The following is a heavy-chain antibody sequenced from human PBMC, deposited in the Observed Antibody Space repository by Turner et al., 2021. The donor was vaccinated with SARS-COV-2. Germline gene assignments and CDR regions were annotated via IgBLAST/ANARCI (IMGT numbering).Heavy chain of an antibody. Sequence: QVQLQQWGAGLLKTSDTLSLTCDVHGGSFSGFYWTWIRQSPGKGLEWIGEINDSGSTTYNPSLKSRLTISVDTSKNQFSLKLTSVTAADTAVYYCARAKGPSLYRSYYNPTFFDPWGQGILVTVSS. CDR2: INDSGST. CDR1: GGSFSGFY. CDR3: ARAKGPSLYRSYYNPTFFDP. D-gene: IGHD1-26*01. J-gene: IGHJ5*02. V-gene: IGHV4-34*01.